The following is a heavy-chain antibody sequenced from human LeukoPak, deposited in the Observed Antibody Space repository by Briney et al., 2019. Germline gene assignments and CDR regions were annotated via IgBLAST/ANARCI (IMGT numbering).Heavy chain of an antibody. CDR2: ISSSSSCI. V-gene: IGHV3-21*01. J-gene: IGHJ4*02. CDR3: ARNPRPLWLPSALDY. D-gene: IGHD5-18*01. Sequence: GGSLRLSCAASGFTFSSYSMNWVRQAPGKGLEWVSSISSSSSCIYYADSVKGRFTISRDNAKNSLYLQMNSLRAEDTAVYYCARNPRPLWLPSALDYWGQGTLVTVSS. CDR1: GFTFSSYS.